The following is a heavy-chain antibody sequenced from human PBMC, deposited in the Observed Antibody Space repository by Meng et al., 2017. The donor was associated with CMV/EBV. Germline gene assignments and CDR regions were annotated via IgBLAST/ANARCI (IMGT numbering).Heavy chain of an antibody. Sequence: GESLKISCAASGFTFSSYWMSWVRQAPGKGLGVVANIKQDGSEKYYVDSVKGRFTISRDNAKNSLYLQMNSLRAEDTAVYYCARDLGGGATTGNYWGQGTLVTVSS. CDR3: ARDLGGGATTGNY. V-gene: IGHV3-7*01. CDR2: IKQDGSEK. D-gene: IGHD1-26*01. CDR1: GFTFSSYW. J-gene: IGHJ4*02.